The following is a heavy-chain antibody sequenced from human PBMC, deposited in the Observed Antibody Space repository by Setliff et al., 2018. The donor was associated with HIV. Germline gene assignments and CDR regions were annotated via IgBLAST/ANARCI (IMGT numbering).Heavy chain of an antibody. D-gene: IGHD3-10*02. CDR3: ARVKYVAGWFDS. J-gene: IGHJ5*01. V-gene: IGHV3-48*01. Sequence: AGGSLRLSCAASGFTFDDYALTWVRQAPGKGLEWLSYTGSTSRSIYYADSVKGRFTISRDSANNSLYLQMNSLRAEDTAVYYCARVKYVAGWFDSWGQGTLVTVS. CDR2: TGSTSRSI. CDR1: GFTFDDYA.